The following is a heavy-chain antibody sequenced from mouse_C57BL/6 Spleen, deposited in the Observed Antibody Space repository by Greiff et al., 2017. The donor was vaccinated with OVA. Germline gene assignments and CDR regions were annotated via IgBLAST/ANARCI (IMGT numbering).Heavy chain of an antibody. Sequence: EVMLVESGGGLVQPGGSMKLSCVASGFTFSNYWMNWVRQSPEQGLEWVAQIRLKSDNYATHYAESVKGRFTISRDDSKSSVYLQMNNLRAEDTGIYYCTPLYYGSSYGYWGQGTTLTVSS. V-gene: IGHV6-3*01. D-gene: IGHD1-1*01. CDR1: GFTFSNYW. CDR3: TPLYYGSSYGY. CDR2: IRLKSDNYAT. J-gene: IGHJ2*01.